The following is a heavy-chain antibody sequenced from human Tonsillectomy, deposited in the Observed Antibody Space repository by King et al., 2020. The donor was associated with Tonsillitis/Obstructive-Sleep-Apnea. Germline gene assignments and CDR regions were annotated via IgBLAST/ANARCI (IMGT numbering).Heavy chain of an antibody. D-gene: IGHD6-19*01. CDR1: GFTFSSYA. CDR3: ARARQWLAPFFDY. Sequence: QLVQSGGGVVQPGRSLRLSCAASGFTFSSYAMHLVRQAPGKGLEWVAVISYDGSNKYYADSVKGRFTISRDNSKNTLYLQMNSLRAEDTAVYYCARARQWLAPFFDYWGQGTLVTVSS. CDR2: ISYDGSNK. V-gene: IGHV3-30*04. J-gene: IGHJ4*02.